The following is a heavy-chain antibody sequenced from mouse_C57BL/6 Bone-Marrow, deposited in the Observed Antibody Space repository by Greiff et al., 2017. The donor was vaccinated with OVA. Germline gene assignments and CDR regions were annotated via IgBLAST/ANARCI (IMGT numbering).Heavy chain of an antibody. CDR1: GYAFSSSW. CDR2: IYPGDGDT. D-gene: IGHD2-4*01. CDR3: ARIYYDYDNNY. Sequence: VKLMESGPELVKPGASVKISCKASGYAFSSSWMNWVKQRPGKGLEWIGRIYPGDGDTNYNGKFKGKATLTADKSSSTAYMQLSSLTSEDSAVYFCARIYYDYDNNYWGQGTTLTVSS. J-gene: IGHJ2*01. V-gene: IGHV1-82*01.